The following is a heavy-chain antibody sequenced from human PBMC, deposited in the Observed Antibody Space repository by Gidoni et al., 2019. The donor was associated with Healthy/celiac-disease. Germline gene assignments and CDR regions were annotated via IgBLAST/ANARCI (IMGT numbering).Heavy chain of an antibody. J-gene: IGHJ6*02. CDR3: ARSAYYYDSSGYVFYGMDV. CDR1: GFTFSSYS. CDR2: ISSSSSYI. V-gene: IGHV3-21*01. D-gene: IGHD3-22*01. Sequence: EVQLVESGGGLVKPGGSLRLSCAASGFTFSSYSMNWVRQAPGKGLEWVSSISSSSSYIYYADSVKGRFTISRDNAKNSLYLQMNSLRAEDTAVYYCARSAYYYDSSGYVFYGMDVWGQGTTVTVSS.